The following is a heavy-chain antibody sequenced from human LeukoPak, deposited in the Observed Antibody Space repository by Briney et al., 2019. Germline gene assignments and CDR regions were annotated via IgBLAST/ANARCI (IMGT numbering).Heavy chain of an antibody. CDR2: LDPEDLGT. J-gene: IGHJ4*02. V-gene: IGHV1-24*01. CDR1: GYTLTELS. CDR3: ARAHKSYDYVWGSYQGY. Sequence: ASVKVSCKVSGYTLTELSIHWVRQAPGKGLEWMGSLDPEDLGTISSPKFQGRLSMTEDTSTDTTYLQLSSLRSDDTAVYYCARAHKSYDYVWGSYQGYWGQGTLVTVSS. D-gene: IGHD3-16*02.